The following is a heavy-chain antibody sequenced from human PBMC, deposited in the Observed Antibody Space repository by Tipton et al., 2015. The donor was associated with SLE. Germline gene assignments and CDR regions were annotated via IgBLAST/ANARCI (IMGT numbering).Heavy chain of an antibody. Sequence: LRLSCTVSGGDISSSSYYWGRIRQPPGKGLEWIGSIYYSGSTYYNPSLKSRVTISVDTSMNQFSPKLSSVTAADTAVYYCARHVTIGRGSYYYYGLDVWGQGTTVTVSS. J-gene: IGHJ6*02. CDR3: ARHVTIGRGSYYYYGLDV. CDR2: IYYSGST. V-gene: IGHV4-39*01. D-gene: IGHD3-10*01. CDR1: GGDISSSSYY.